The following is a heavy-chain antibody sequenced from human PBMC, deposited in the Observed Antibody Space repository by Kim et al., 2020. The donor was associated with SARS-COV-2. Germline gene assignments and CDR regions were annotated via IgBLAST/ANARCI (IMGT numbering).Heavy chain of an antibody. CDR3: ARAEPRRCSSTSCLPPWFDP. Sequence: ASVKVSCKASGYTFTGYYMHWVRQAPGQGLEWMGRINPNSGGTNYAQKFQGRVTMTRDTSISTAYMELSRLRSDDTAVYYCARAEPRRCSSTSCLPPWFDPWGQGTLVTVSS. CDR1: GYTFTGYY. CDR2: INPNSGGT. V-gene: IGHV1-2*06. D-gene: IGHD2-2*01. J-gene: IGHJ5*02.